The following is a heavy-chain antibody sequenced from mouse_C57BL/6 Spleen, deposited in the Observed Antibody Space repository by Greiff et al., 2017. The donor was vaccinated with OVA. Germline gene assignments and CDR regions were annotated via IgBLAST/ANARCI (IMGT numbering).Heavy chain of an antibody. V-gene: IGHV14-2*01. CDR1: GFNIKDYY. Sequence: VQLQQSGAELVKPGASVKLSCTASGFNIKDYYMHWVKQRTEQGLEWIGRIDPEDGENKYAPKFQGKATITADTSSNTAYLQLSSLTSEDTAVYYCARYYGSSYWYFDVWGTGTTVTVSS. D-gene: IGHD1-1*01. CDR3: ARYYGSSYWYFDV. CDR2: IDPEDGEN. J-gene: IGHJ1*03.